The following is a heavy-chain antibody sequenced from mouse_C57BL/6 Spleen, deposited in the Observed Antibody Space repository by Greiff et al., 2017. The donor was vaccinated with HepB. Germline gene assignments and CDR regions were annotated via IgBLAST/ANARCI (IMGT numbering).Heavy chain of an antibody. J-gene: IGHJ4*01. CDR2: IDPSDSYT. V-gene: IGHV1-69*01. D-gene: IGHD1-1*01. Sequence: VQLKQPGAELVMPGASVKLSCKASGYTFTSYWMHWVKQRPGQGLEWIGEIDPSDSYTNYNQKFKGKSTLTVDKSSSTAYMQLSSLTSEDSAVYYCARGIRTVVAPYAMDYWGQGTSVTVSS. CDR1: GYTFTSYW. CDR3: ARGIRTVVAPYAMDY.